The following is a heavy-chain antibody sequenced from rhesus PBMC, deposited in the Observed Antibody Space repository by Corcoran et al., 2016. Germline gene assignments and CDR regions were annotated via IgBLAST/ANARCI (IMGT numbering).Heavy chain of an antibody. D-gene: IGHD6-31*01. V-gene: IGHV4-122*02. CDR1: GYSIISGYS. CDR2: ITYSGST. Sequence: QVQLQESGPGLVKPSATLSLTCAVSGYSIISGYSWSCIRPPPGKGLEWIGYITYSGSTSYNPSLKSRVTISRDTSKNQFSLKLSSVTAADTAVYYCARVAAAASMDYWGQGVLVTVSS. CDR3: ARVAAAASMDY. J-gene: IGHJ4*01.